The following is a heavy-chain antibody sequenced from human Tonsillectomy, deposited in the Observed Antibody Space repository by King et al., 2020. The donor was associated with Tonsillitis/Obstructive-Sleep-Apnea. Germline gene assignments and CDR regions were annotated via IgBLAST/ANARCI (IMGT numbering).Heavy chain of an antibody. CDR2: INHSGST. D-gene: IGHD3-3*01. V-gene: IGHV4-34*01. Sequence: VQLQQWGAGLLKPSETLSLTCAVYGGSFSGYYWSWIRQPPGKGLEWIGEINHSGSTNYNPSLKSRVTISVDTSKNQFSLKLSSVTAADTAVYYCARGFPAYYDFWSGSNPYYFDYWGQGTLVTVSS. CDR3: ARGFPAYYDFWSGSNPYYFDY. J-gene: IGHJ4*02. CDR1: GGSFSGYY.